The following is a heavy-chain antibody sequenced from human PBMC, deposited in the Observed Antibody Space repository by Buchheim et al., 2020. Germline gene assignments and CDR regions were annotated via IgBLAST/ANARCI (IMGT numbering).Heavy chain of an antibody. CDR1: GGSISSYY. J-gene: IGHJ1*01. CDR3: ARGEWELPDAEYFQH. Sequence: QVQLQESGPRLVKPSETLSLTCTVSGGSISSYYWSWIRQPPGKGLEWIGYIYYSGSTNYNPSLKSRVTISVDTSKNQFSLKLSSVTAADTAVYYCARGEWELPDAEYFQHWGQGTL. CDR2: IYYSGST. D-gene: IGHD1-26*01. V-gene: IGHV4-59*01.